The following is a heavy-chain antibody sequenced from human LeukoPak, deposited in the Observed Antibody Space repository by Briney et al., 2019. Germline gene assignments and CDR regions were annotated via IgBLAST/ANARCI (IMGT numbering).Heavy chain of an antibody. Sequence: ASVKVSCKASGYRLRNHGISWVRQAPGQGLEWMGWIGADSGDAHGDTHYAEKLQGRVTMTTDTSTDTAYMDLRSLTSDDTAVYYCARGSSPYNWYFDLWGRGTLVTVSS. V-gene: IGHV1-18*01. D-gene: IGHD4-11*01. J-gene: IGHJ2*01. CDR1: GYRLRNHG. CDR3: ARGSSPYNWYFDL. CDR2: IGADSGDAHGDT.